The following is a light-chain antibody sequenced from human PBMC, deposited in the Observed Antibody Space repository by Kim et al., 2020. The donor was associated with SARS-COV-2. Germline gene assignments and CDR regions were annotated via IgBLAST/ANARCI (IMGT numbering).Light chain of an antibody. Sequence: QLVLTQSPSASASLGASVRLTCTLSSRHSSYAIAWHQQQPEKGPRHLLRVTSDDNLIKGDGIPDRFSGSRSGAERYLTISSLQSEDEADYYCQTWDTGIQIFGGGTQLTVL. CDR2: VTSDDNL. CDR3: QTWDTGIQI. J-gene: IGLJ2*01. CDR1: SRHSSYA. V-gene: IGLV4-69*01.